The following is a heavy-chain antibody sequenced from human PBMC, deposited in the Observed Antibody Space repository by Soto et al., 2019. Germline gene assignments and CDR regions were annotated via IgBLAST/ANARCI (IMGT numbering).Heavy chain of an antibody. Sequence: PSETLSLTCTVSGGSISSYYWSWIRQPAGKGLEWIGRIYTSGRTNYNPSLKSQVTMSVDTSKNQFSLKLSAVTAADTAVYDCARDSRRRLFDPWGQGTLVTVS. CDR2: IYTSGRT. CDR1: GGSISSYY. D-gene: IGHD6-25*01. CDR3: ARDSRRRLFDP. V-gene: IGHV4-4*07. J-gene: IGHJ5*02.